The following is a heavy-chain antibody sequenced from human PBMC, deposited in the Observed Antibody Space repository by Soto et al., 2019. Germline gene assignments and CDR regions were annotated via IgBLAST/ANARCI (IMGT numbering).Heavy chain of an antibody. CDR3: ARGLYSGYDSAADY. D-gene: IGHD5-12*01. J-gene: IGHJ4*02. CDR2: INPNSGGT. CDR1: GYTFTGYY. Sequence: SVKVSFKASGYTFTGYYMHWVRQAPGQGLEWMGWINPNSGGTNYAQKFQGWVTMTRDTSISTAYMELSRLRSDDTAVYYCARGLYSGYDSAADYWGQGTLVTVSS. V-gene: IGHV1-2*04.